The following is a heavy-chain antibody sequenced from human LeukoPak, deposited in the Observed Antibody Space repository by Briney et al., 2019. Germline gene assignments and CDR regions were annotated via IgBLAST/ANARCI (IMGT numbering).Heavy chain of an antibody. CDR3: ATTYYDFWSGYRLNWYFDL. D-gene: IGHD3-3*01. Sequence: ASVKDSCKASGYTFTGYYMHWLRQAPRQGLEWMGWINPNSGGTNYAQKFQGRVTMTRDTSISTAYMELSRLRSDDTAVYYCATTYYDFWSGYRLNWYFDLWGRGTLVTVSS. J-gene: IGHJ2*01. CDR2: INPNSGGT. V-gene: IGHV1-2*02. CDR1: GYTFTGYY.